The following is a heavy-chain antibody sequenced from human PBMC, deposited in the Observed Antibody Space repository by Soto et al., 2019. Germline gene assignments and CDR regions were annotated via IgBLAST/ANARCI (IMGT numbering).Heavy chain of an antibody. CDR2: ISSNSAYI. D-gene: IGHD6-13*01. J-gene: IGHJ5*02. CDR3: TRYASRDSSARGWFDP. CDR1: VFTFRSFT. Sequence: GGSLRLCCAASVFTFRSFTMNWVRQAPGKGLEWVSTISSNSAYIYYTDALRGRFTISRDNDKNSLHLQMNSLRAEDTAVYYCTRYASRDSSARGWFDPWGPGTLVTVSS. V-gene: IGHV3-21*01.